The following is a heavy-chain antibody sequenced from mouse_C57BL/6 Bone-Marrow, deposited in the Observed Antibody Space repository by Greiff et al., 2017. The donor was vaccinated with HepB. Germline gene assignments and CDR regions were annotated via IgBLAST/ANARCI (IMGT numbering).Heavy chain of an antibody. Sequence: QVQLQQSGAELVRPGTSVKMSCKASGYTFTNYWIGWAKQRPGHGLEWIGDIYPGGGYTNYNEKFKGKATLTADKSSSTAYMQFSSLTSEDSAIYYCARTLYYGSSCSYWYFDVWGTGTTVTVSS. D-gene: IGHD1-1*01. CDR2: IYPGGGYT. CDR3: ARTLYYGSSCSYWYFDV. V-gene: IGHV1-63*01. CDR1: GYTFTNYW. J-gene: IGHJ1*03.